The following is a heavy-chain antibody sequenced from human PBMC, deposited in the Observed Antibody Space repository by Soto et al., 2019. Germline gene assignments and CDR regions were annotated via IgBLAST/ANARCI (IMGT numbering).Heavy chain of an antibody. V-gene: IGHV1-2*04. J-gene: IGHJ3*02. D-gene: IGHD1-1*01. CDR2: INPNSGGT. Sequence: ASVKVSCKASGYTFTGYYMHWVRQAPVQGLEWMGWINPNSGGTNYAQKFQGWVTMTRDTSISTSYMELSRLRSDDTAVYYCGRVTRTSGPNDAFDIWGQGPMVTVS. CDR1: GYTFTGYY. CDR3: GRVTRTSGPNDAFDI.